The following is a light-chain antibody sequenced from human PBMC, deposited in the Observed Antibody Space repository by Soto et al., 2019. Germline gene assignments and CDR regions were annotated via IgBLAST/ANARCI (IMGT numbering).Light chain of an antibody. J-gene: IGLJ2*01. V-gene: IGLV1-51*01. Sequence: QSVLTQPPSVSAAPGQKVTITCSGASTNIGKNDLAWYQQLPGRAPKLLIFDTDQRPSGIPDRFSGSKSGTSAALDITGRQTGDEADYYCETWDTRLSAVVFGGGTKLTVL. CDR1: STNIGKND. CDR3: ETWDTRLSAVV. CDR2: DTD.